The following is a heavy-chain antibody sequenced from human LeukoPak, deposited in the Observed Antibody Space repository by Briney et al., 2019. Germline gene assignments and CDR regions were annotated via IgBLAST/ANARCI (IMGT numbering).Heavy chain of an antibody. V-gene: IGHV1-2*02. J-gene: IGHJ5*02. D-gene: IGHD6-19*01. Sequence: GASVKVSCKASGYTFTSYYMHWVRQAPGQGLEWMGWINPNSGGTNYAQKFQGRVTMTRDTSISTAYMELSRLRSDDTAVYYCARERVAGAYNWFDPWGQGTLVTVSS. CDR2: INPNSGGT. CDR1: GYTFTSYY. CDR3: ARERVAGAYNWFDP.